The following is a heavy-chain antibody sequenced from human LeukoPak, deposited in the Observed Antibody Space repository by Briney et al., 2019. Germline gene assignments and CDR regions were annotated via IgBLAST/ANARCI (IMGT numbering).Heavy chain of an antibody. CDR2: IYTSGST. CDR1: GGSISSGSYY. V-gene: IGHV4-61*02. Sequence: KSSETLSLTCTVSGGSISSGSYYWSWIRQPAGKGLEWIGRIYTSGSTNCNPSLKSRVTISVDTSKNQFSLKLSSVTAADTAVYYCARVHWSAGLDIIDYWGQGTLVTVSS. J-gene: IGHJ4*02. D-gene: IGHD5-12*01. CDR3: ARVHWSAGLDIIDY.